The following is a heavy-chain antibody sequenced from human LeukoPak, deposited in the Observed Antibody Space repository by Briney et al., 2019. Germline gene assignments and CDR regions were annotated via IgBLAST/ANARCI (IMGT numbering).Heavy chain of an antibody. CDR2: INHSGST. CDR3: ARGSRGGLRSRYFDL. J-gene: IGHJ2*01. CDR1: GGSFSGYY. Sequence: PSETLSLTCAVYGGSFSGYYSSWIRQPPGKGLEWIGEINHSGSTNYNPSLKSRVTISVDTSKNQFSLKLSSVTAADTAVYYCARGSRGGLRSRYFDLWGRGTLVTVSS. V-gene: IGHV4-34*01. D-gene: IGHD2/OR15-2a*01.